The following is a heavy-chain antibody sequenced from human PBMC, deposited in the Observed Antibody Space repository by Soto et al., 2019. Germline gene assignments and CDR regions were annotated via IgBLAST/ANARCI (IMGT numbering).Heavy chain of an antibody. D-gene: IGHD1-7*01. V-gene: IGHV4-31*03. CDR3: AREECKLGGWFDP. Sequence: QVQLQESGPGLVKPSQTLSLTCTVSGGSISSGDYYWSWIRQHPGRGLEWLGYIYYSGSTYYNPSLKSRVTISLDSSKNQVALKLSSVTAADTAVYYCAREECKLGGWFDPWGQGTLVTVSS. J-gene: IGHJ5*02. CDR1: GGSISSGDYY. CDR2: IYYSGST.